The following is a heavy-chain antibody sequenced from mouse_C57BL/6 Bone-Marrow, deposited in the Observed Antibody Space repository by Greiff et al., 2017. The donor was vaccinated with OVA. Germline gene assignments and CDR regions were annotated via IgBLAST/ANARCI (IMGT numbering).Heavy chain of an antibody. J-gene: IGHJ3*01. CDR1: GFSLNTFGMG. Sequence: VKLMESGPGILQPSQTLSLTCSFSGFSLNTFGMGVGWIRQPSGRGLEWLGHIWWDDDKYYNPVLKSRLIISKDTSKHQVFLKIANVDSADTAIYYCARGYYSNSSWFAYWGQGTLVTVSA. CDR3: ARGYYSNSSWFAY. CDR2: IWWDDDK. V-gene: IGHV8-8*01. D-gene: IGHD2-5*01.